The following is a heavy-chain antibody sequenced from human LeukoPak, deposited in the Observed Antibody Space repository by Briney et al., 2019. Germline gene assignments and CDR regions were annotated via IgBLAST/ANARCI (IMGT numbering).Heavy chain of an antibody. CDR3: ASDGEGPSKVEAFDY. V-gene: IGHV1-69*13. CDR2: ITPMFGTA. D-gene: IGHD3-10*01. J-gene: IGHJ4*02. Sequence: GASVKVSCKASGGTFSSYDISWVRQAPGQGLEWMGGITPMFGTAKYAQKFQGRVTITAVESMSTAYMELSSLRSEDTAVYYCASDGEGPSKVEAFDYWGQGTLVTVSS. CDR1: GGTFSSYD.